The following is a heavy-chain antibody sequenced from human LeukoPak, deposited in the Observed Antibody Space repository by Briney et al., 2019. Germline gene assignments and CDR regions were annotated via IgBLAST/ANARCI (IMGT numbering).Heavy chain of an antibody. Sequence: PGGSLRLSCAASGFTFSSYSMNWVRQAPGKGLEWVSSISGSSSYIYYADSVKGRFTISRDNAKNSLYLQMNSLRAEDTAVYYCARVRLRGYYYMDVWGKGTTVTISS. J-gene: IGHJ6*03. V-gene: IGHV3-21*01. CDR3: ARVRLRGYYYMDV. CDR2: ISGSSSYI. D-gene: IGHD5-12*01. CDR1: GFTFSSYS.